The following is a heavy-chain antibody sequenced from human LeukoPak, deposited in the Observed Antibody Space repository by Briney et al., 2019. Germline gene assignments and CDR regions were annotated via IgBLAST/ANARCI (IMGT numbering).Heavy chain of an antibody. V-gene: IGHV3-23*01. CDR3: ASTVTTTG. CDR2: ISGSDGSK. D-gene: IGHD4-17*01. CDR1: GFTFSSYA. J-gene: IGHJ4*02. Sequence: PGGSLRLSCAASGFTFSSYAMSWVRQAPGKGLGWVSAISGSDGSKYYADSVKGRFTISRDNSKNTLYLQMNSLRAGDTAVYYCASTVTTTGWGQGTLVTVSS.